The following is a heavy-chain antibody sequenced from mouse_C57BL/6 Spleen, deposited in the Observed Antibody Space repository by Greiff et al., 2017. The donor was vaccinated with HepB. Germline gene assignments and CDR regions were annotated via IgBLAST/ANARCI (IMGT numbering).Heavy chain of an antibody. CDR1: GFSFNTYA. CDR3: VRSPYDDDPYYFDY. Sequence: DVKLVESGGGLVQPKGSLKLSCAASGFSFNTYAMNWVRQAPGKGLEWVARIRSKSNNYATYYADSVKDRFTISRDDSESMLYLQMNNLKTEDTAMYYCVRSPYDDDPYYFDYWGQGTTLTVSS. J-gene: IGHJ2*01. CDR2: IRSKSNNYAT. D-gene: IGHD2-4*01. V-gene: IGHV10-1*01.